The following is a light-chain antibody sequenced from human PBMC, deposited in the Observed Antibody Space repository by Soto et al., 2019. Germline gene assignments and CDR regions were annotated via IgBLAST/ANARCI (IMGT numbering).Light chain of an antibody. CDR2: DVS. V-gene: IGLV2-14*01. J-gene: IGLJ2*01. CDR1: SSDVGGYNY. Sequence: QSALTQPASVSGSPGQSITISCTGTSSDVGGYNYVSWYQQHPGQAPKLMIYDVSNRPSGVSNRFSGSKSANTASLTISGLQAEDEADYYCSSYTGSSTYVVFGGGTQLTVL. CDR3: SSYTGSSTYVV.